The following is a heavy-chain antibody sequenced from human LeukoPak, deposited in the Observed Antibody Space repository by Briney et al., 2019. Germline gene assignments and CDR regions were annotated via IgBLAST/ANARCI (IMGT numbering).Heavy chain of an antibody. CDR1: GGSISSSSYY. CDR3: ARGHYDSSGLVSGDAFDI. CDR2: IYHSGST. J-gene: IGHJ3*02. Sequence: SSETLSLTCTVSGGSISSSSYYWGWIRQPPGKGLEWIGSIYHSGSTYYNPSLKSRVTISVDTSKNQFSLKLSSVTAADTAVYYCARGHYDSSGLVSGDAFDIWGQGTMVTVSS. V-gene: IGHV4-39*07. D-gene: IGHD3-22*01.